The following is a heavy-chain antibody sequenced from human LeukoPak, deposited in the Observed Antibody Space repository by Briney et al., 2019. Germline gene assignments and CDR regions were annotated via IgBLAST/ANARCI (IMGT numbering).Heavy chain of an antibody. CDR2: INPNSGGT. D-gene: IGHD3-10*01. Sequence: GASVKVSCKASGYTFTGYYMHWVRQAPGQGLEWMGWINPNSGGTNYAQKFQGRVTMTRGTSISTAYMELSRLRSDDTAVYYCATSLPVVQGVIFAYWGQGALVTVSS. V-gene: IGHV1-2*02. CDR1: GYTFTGYY. J-gene: IGHJ4*02. CDR3: ATSLPVVQGVIFAY.